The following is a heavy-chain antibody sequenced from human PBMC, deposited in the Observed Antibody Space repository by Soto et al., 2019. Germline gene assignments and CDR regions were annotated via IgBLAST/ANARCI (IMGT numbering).Heavy chain of an antibody. V-gene: IGHV1-69*18. Sequence: QVQLVQSGAEVKKPGSSLKVSCKASGGTFSTYAITWVRQTPGQGLEWLGSIIPIFGTTDYARKVQGRVTITAAESTRPVFTALSTPTSEDTGVYDCARGVGVYYVAYWGQGTLFTIPS. J-gene: IGHJ4*02. D-gene: IGHD1-26*01. CDR3: ARGVGVYYVAY. CDR2: IIPIFGTT. CDR1: GGTFSTYA.